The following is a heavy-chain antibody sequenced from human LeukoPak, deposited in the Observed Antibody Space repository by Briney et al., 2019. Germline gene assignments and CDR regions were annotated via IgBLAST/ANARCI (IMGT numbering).Heavy chain of an antibody. Sequence: GGSLRLSCAASGFTFSSYAMHWVRQAPGKGLEWVAVISYDGSNKYYADFVKGRFTISRDNSKNTLYLQMNSLRAEDTAVYYCARDSGFDYWGQGTLVTVSS. J-gene: IGHJ4*02. V-gene: IGHV3-30-3*01. CDR2: ISYDGSNK. CDR1: GFTFSSYA. CDR3: ARDSGFDY. D-gene: IGHD6-19*01.